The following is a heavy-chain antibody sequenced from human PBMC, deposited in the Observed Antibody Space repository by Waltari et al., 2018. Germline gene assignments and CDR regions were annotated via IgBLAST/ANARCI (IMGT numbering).Heavy chain of an antibody. Sequence: QVQLQESGPGLVTPSETLPLTCTVSGSSLSSCYYWGWIRLPPGTGREWIGSIYHRGSTYYNPSLKSRVTISVDTSKNQFSLKLSSVTAADTAVYYCARVNTMVRGGRYYYYYYMDVWGKGTTVTVSS. CDR1: GSSLSSCYY. J-gene: IGHJ6*03. CDR2: IYHRGST. CDR3: ARVNTMVRGGRYYYYYYMDV. D-gene: IGHD3-10*01. V-gene: IGHV4-38-2*02.